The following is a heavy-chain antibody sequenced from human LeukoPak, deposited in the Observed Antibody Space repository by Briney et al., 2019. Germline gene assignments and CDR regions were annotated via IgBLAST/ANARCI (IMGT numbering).Heavy chain of an antibody. CDR2: IYSGGRT. Sequence: GGSLRLSCAVSGFIVSNNYMTWVRQAPGKGLEWVSVIYSGGRTYYADSVKGRFTTSRDNSKNTLYLQMNSLRAEDTAVYYCARAPDGYEAFDIWGQGTMVTVSS. J-gene: IGHJ3*02. D-gene: IGHD3-22*01. CDR3: ARAPDGYEAFDI. CDR1: GFIVSNNY. V-gene: IGHV3-66*01.